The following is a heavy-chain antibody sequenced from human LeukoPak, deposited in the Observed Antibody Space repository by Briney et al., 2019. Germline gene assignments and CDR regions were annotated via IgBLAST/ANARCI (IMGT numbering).Heavy chain of an antibody. CDR3: AKGSSGRLDY. D-gene: IGHD2-15*01. J-gene: IGHJ4*02. Sequence: PGGSLRLSCAASGFTFDDYAMHWVRQAPGKGLEWVSGISWNSGSIGYADSVKGRFTISRDNAKNSLYLQMNSLRAEDMALYYCAKGSSGRLDYWGQGTLVTVSS. CDR1: GFTFDDYA. CDR2: ISWNSGSI. V-gene: IGHV3-9*03.